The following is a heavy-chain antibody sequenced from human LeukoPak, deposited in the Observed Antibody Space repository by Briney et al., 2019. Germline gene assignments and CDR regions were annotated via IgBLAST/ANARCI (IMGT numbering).Heavy chain of an antibody. Sequence: GGSLRLSYAASGFSFSSYWMHWVRQAPGKGPVWVSHITTDGSRRTYADSVKGRFTISRDNAKNTLYLQMSSLRAEDTAVYFCATSAGTTGRFWGQGTMVTVSS. J-gene: IGHJ3*01. CDR3: ATSAGTTGRF. CDR2: ITTDGSRR. V-gene: IGHV3-74*01. D-gene: IGHD1-1*01. CDR1: GFSFSSYW.